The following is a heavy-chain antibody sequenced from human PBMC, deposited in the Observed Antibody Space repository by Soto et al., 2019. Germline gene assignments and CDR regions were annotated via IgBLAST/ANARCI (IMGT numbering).Heavy chain of an antibody. V-gene: IGHV4-4*02. J-gene: IGHJ4*02. CDR3: ARAPNRALDY. CDR2: IYHSRRT. Sequence: SATLSLTCAVSGGSISSSNWWSWVRQPPGKWLEWIGEIYHSRRTNYNPSLKSRVTISVDKSKNQFSLKLSSVTAADTDVYYCARAPNRALDYWGQGTLVTVSS. CDR1: GGSISSSNW.